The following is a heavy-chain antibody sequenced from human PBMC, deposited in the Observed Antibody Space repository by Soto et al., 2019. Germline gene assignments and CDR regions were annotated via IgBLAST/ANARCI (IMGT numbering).Heavy chain of an antibody. CDR3: AKDLYGAAAGANCFDY. J-gene: IGHJ4*02. CDR2: ISYDGSNK. CDR1: GLNFSGYA. Sequence: GRPLRLSYAASGLNFSGYAMHWVRQDPGKGLEWVAVISYDGSNKYYADSVKGRFTISRDNSKNTLYLQMNSLRAEDTAVYYCAKDLYGAAAGANCFDYWGQGTLVTVSS. D-gene: IGHD6-13*01. V-gene: IGHV3-30*04.